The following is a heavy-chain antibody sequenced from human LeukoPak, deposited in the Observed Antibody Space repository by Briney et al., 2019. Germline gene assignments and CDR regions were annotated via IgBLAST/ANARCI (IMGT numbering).Heavy chain of an antibody. D-gene: IGHD3-22*01. CDR1: GYTFTGYY. Sequence: ASVKVSYKASGYTFTGYYMHWVRQAPGQGLEWIGWINPNSGGTNYAQKFQGRVTMTRDTSISTAYMELSRLRSDDTAVYYCARVPENYYDSSGYHYWGQGTLVTVSS. CDR3: ARVPENYYDSSGYHY. V-gene: IGHV1-2*02. J-gene: IGHJ4*02. CDR2: INPNSGGT.